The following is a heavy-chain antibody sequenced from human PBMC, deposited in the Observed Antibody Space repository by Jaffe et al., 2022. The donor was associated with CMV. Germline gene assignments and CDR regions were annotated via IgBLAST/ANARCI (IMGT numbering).Heavy chain of an antibody. V-gene: IGHV3-9*01. CDR1: GFTFDDYA. D-gene: IGHD6-13*01. CDR3: AKGAGHHGAFDAFDI. CDR2: ISWNSGSI. J-gene: IGHJ3*02. Sequence: EVQLVESGGGLVQPGRSLRLSCAASGFTFDDYAMHWVRQAPGKGLEWVSGISWNSGSIGYADSVKGRFTISRDNAKNSLYLQMNSLRAEDTALYYCAKGAGHHGAFDAFDIWGQGTMVTVSS.